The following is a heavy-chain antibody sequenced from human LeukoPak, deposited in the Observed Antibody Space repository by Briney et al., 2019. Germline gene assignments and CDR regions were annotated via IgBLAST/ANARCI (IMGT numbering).Heavy chain of an antibody. D-gene: IGHD3-22*01. V-gene: IGHV3-23*01. J-gene: IGHJ4*02. CDR1: GFNFANHA. Sequence: GGSLRLSCAASGFNFANHAMSWVRQTPGKGLEWVSAISGGGDITYYADSVTGRFTISRDNSKNTLYLQMNSLRAEDTAVYYCARDFGGDSSGYYSWGQGTLVTVSS. CDR2: ISGGGDIT. CDR3: ARDFGGDSSGYYS.